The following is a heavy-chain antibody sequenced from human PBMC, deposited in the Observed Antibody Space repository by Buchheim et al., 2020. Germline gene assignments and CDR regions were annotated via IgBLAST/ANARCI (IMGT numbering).Heavy chain of an antibody. Sequence: QVQLQQWGAGLLKPSETLSLTCAVYGGSFSGYYWSWIRQPPGKGLEWIGEINHSGSTNYNPSLKSRVTISVDTSKNQFSLKLSSVTVADTAVYYCARDPYYYDSSGIDYWGQGTL. J-gene: IGHJ4*02. CDR3: ARDPYYYDSSGIDY. D-gene: IGHD3-22*01. CDR1: GGSFSGYY. CDR2: INHSGST. V-gene: IGHV4-34*01.